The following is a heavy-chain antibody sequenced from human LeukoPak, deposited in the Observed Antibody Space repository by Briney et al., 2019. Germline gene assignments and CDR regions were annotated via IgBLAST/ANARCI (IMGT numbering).Heavy chain of an antibody. V-gene: IGHV3-23*01. CDR1: GFTFTNYA. J-gene: IGHJ4*02. D-gene: IGHD3-22*01. CDR3: AKSSYYDASGYYREYYFDY. Sequence: GGSLRLSCATSGFTFTNYAMNWVRQAPGKGLEWVSGISADGATTYYAGSVKGRFTISGDNSKNTLYLQMNSLRSEDTAVYYCAKSSYYDASGYYREYYFDYWGQGTLVTVSS. CDR2: ISADGATT.